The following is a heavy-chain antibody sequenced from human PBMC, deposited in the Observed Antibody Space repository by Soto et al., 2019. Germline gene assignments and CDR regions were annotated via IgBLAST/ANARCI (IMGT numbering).Heavy chain of an antibody. CDR3: SRDVSCSGGSCYPNDWFDP. D-gene: IGHD2-15*01. CDR2: VDDSGTT. V-gene: IGHV4-59*01. CDR1: AGSMRNYY. J-gene: IGHJ5*02. Sequence: SETLSLTCSVSAGSMRNYYWSWIRQPPGKELERIGNVDDSGTTKYNPSLRSRVTISVDTSTNQFSLKLSSVIAADTAVYYCSRDVSCSGGSCYPNDWFDPWGQGTLVTVSS.